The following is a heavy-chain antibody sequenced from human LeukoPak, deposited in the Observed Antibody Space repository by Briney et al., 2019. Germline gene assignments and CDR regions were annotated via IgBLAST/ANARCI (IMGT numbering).Heavy chain of an antibody. CDR2: ISYDGSNK. CDR1: GFTFSSYA. J-gene: IGHJ4*02. CDR3: AIRLGVRGYFDY. V-gene: IGHV3-30*04. D-gene: IGHD2-8*01. Sequence: GRSLRLSCAASGFTFSSYAMHWVRQAPGKGLEWVAVISYDGSNKYYADSVKGRFTISRDNSKNTLYLQMNSLRAEDTAVYYCAIRLGVRGYFDYWGQGTLVTVSS.